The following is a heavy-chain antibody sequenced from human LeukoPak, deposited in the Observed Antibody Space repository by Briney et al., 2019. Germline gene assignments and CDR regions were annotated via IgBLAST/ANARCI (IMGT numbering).Heavy chain of an antibody. Sequence: PGGSLRLSCAASGLTFSSYDMNWVRQAPGKGLEWVSAISGSGGSTYYADSVKGRFTISRDNSKNTLSLQMNSLRVEDTAVYYCAKGGSPLAFDYWGQGTLVTVSS. CDR2: ISGSGGST. CDR1: GLTFSSYD. D-gene: IGHD6-13*01. V-gene: IGHV3-23*01. J-gene: IGHJ4*02. CDR3: AKGGSPLAFDY.